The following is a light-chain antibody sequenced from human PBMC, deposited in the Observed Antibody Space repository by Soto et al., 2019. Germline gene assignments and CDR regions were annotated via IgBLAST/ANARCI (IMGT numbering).Light chain of an antibody. Sequence: DIQMTQSPSSLSASVGDRVTITCRASQSITIYLNWYQQKPGEAPNLLIFGASTLQSGVPSRFSGSGFGTDFTLTISSLQPEDFATYYCQQSYSTLWTFGQGTKVDI. CDR1: QSITIY. CDR3: QQSYSTLWT. CDR2: GAS. V-gene: IGKV1-39*01. J-gene: IGKJ1*01.